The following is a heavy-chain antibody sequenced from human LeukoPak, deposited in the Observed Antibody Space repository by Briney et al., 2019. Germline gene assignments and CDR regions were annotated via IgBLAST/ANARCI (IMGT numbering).Heavy chain of an antibody. J-gene: IGHJ4*02. Sequence: ASVKVSCKASGYTFTSYGISWVRQAPGQGLEWMGWISAYSGGTNYAQKFQGRVTMTRDTSISTAYMELSRLRSDDTAVYYCAREGGGSGSYYVDFDYWGQGTLVTVSS. CDR1: GYTFTSYG. CDR2: ISAYSGGT. V-gene: IGHV1-2*02. CDR3: AREGGGSGSYYVDFDY. D-gene: IGHD1-26*01.